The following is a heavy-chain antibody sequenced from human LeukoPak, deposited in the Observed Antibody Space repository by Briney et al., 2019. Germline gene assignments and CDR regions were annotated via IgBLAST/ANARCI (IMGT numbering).Heavy chain of an antibody. CDR2: ILYSGTTT. Sequence: SETLSLTCTVSGGSISPYYWSWIRQTPGKGLEWIGYILYSGTTTNYNPSLKSRVTISVDTSKNQFSLKLISVTAADTAVYYCARVGDWNDLVYWGQGTLVTVSS. CDR1: GGSISPYY. CDR3: ARVGDWNDLVY. J-gene: IGHJ4*02. D-gene: IGHD1-1*01. V-gene: IGHV4-59*01.